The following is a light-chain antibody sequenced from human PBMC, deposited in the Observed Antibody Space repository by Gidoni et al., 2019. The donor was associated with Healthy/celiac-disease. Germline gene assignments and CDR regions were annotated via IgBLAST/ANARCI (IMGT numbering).Light chain of an antibody. CDR2: AAS. CDR3: QQSYSTPPRT. V-gene: IGKV1-39*01. CDR1: QSISSY. J-gene: IGKJ1*01. Sequence: DIQMTQSPSSLSASVGDRVTITCRASQSISSYLTWYQQKPGKAPKLLIYAASSLQRGVPARFSGSGSGTEFTLTISRLQPEDFATYYCQQSYSTPPRTFGQGTKVEIK.